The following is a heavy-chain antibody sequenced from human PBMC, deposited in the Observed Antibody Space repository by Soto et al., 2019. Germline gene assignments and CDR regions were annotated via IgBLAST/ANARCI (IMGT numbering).Heavy chain of an antibody. CDR1: GGSISSYY. CDR2: MYYGGRT. V-gene: IGHV4-59*08. Sequence: SETLSLTCTVSGGSISSYYWSWIRQPPGKGLEWIGYMYYGGRTNYNPSLKSRVTISVDTSKMQVSLKLSSVTAADTAVYFCARGTPSPLIVRSSRGSCYSFDPWGQGTLVTVSS. CDR3: ARGTPSPLIVRSSRGSCYSFDP. J-gene: IGHJ5*02. D-gene: IGHD2-15*01.